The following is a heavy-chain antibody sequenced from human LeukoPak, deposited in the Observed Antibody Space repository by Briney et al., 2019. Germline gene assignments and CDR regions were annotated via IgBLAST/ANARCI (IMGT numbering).Heavy chain of an antibody. CDR1: GYTFTSYD. CDR2: MDPNSGHT. V-gene: IGHV1-8*01. D-gene: IGHD3-16*01. CDR3: ASLSGGSSDGDY. Sequence: ASVKVSCKASGYTFTSYDINWVRQATGQGLEWMGWMDPNSGHTGYAEMFQGRVTMTGNTSISTAYMELSSLRSEDTAVYYCASLSGGSSDGDYWGQGTLVTVSS. J-gene: IGHJ4*02.